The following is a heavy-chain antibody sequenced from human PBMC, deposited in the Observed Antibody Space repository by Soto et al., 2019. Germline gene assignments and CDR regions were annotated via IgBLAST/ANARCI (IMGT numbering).Heavy chain of an antibody. CDR2: INHSGST. CDR3: ARGPRSVYFNSNFDY. CDR1: GGSFSGYY. D-gene: IGHD3-3*01. V-gene: IGHV4-34*01. J-gene: IGHJ4*02. Sequence: QVQLQQWGAGLLKPSETLSLTCAVYGGSFSGYYWSWIRQPPGKGLEWIGEINHSGSTNHNPSLKSRVTIAVDTSKNQFSLKQSSVTVADTAVYYCARGPRSVYFNSNFDYWGQGTLITVSS.